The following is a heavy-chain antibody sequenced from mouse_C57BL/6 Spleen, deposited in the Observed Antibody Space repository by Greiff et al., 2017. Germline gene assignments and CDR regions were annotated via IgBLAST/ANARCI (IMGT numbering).Heavy chain of an antibody. J-gene: IGHJ2*01. CDR3: ASLDGYSYLFDY. CDR2: IFPGSGST. D-gene: IGHD2-3*01. V-gene: IGHV1-75*01. CDR1: GYTFTDYY. Sequence: QVHVKQSGPELVKPGASVKISCKASGYTFTDYYINWVKQRPGQGLEWIGWIFPGSGSTYYNEKFKGKATLTVDKSSSTAYMLLSSLTSEDSAVYFCASLDGYSYLFDYWGQGTTLTVSS.